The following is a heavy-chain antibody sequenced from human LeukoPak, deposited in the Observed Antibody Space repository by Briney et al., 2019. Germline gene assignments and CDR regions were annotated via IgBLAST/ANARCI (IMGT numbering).Heavy chain of an antibody. Sequence: PGGSLRLSCAASGFTFDDYGMSWVRQAPGKGLEWVSGINWNGGSTGYADSVKGRFTISRDNAKNSLYLQMNSLRAEDTAVYYCAKDSDGWFGESASDYWGQGTLVTVSS. D-gene: IGHD3-10*01. J-gene: IGHJ4*02. V-gene: IGHV3-20*04. CDR1: GFTFDDYG. CDR3: AKDSDGWFGESASDY. CDR2: INWNGGST.